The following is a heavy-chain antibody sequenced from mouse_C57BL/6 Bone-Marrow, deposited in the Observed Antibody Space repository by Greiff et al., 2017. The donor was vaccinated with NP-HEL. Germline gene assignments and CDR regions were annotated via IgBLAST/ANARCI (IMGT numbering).Heavy chain of an antibody. CDR2: ISSGGSYT. CDR1: GFTFSSYG. Sequence: EVQLVESGGDLVKPGGSLKLSCAASGFTFSSYGMSWVRQTPDKRLEWVATISSGGSYTYYPDSVKGRFTISRDNAKNTLYLQMSSLKSEDTAMYYCARRPLYYGGAMDYWGQGTSVTVSS. J-gene: IGHJ4*01. CDR3: ARRPLYYGGAMDY. D-gene: IGHD1-1*01. V-gene: IGHV5-6*01.